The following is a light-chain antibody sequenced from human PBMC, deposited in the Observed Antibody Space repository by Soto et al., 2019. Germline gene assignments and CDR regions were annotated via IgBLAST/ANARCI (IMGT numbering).Light chain of an antibody. Sequence: ENVLTPFPGTLSLSPGERATLSCRASQSVSSNYLAWYQQKPGQAPRLLIYGASSRAAGIPDRFRGSGSGTDFTLTISRLEPEDFAVYYCQHYGSSSIFIFGPGTKVDIK. CDR3: QHYGSSSIFI. J-gene: IGKJ3*01. CDR1: QSVSSNY. V-gene: IGKV3-20*01. CDR2: GAS.